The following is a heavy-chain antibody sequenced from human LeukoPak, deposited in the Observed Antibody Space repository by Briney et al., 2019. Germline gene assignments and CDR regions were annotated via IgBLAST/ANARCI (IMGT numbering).Heavy chain of an antibody. J-gene: IGHJ6*02. CDR1: GFTFSGYW. CDR2: ICEGGRET. V-gene: IGHV3-7*01. D-gene: IGHD5-12*01. Sequence: GGSLRLSCTASGFTFSGYWMNWVRQAPGKGLEWVANICEGGRETHYVDSVKGRFTISGDGAKTSLDLQMNSLRAEDAAVYYCARGRDIVATAHDYNYDMDVWGQGTTVTVSS. CDR3: ARGRDIVATAHDYNYDMDV.